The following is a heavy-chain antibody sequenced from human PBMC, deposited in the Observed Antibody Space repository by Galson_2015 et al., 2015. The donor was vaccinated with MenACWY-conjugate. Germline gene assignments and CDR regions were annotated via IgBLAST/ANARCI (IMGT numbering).Heavy chain of an antibody. D-gene: IGHD3-10*02. CDR1: GYTFASYT. V-gene: IGHV1-3*01. CDR2: ISAGDGNP. J-gene: IGHJ4*02. Sequence: SVKVSCKASGYTFASYTIHWVRQAPGQRLEWMGWISAGDGNPKYSQKFQDKVTFTRDTSANTAYMKLSTLTSEDTAVYYCARDGGLLFGELFPHDCWGQGTLVTVSS. CDR3: ARDGGLLFGELFPHDC.